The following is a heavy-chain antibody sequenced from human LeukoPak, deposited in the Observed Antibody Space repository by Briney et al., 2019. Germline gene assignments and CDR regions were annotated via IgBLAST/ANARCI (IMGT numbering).Heavy chain of an antibody. CDR2: INPNSGGT. V-gene: IGHV1-2*02. CDR1: GYTFTGYY. D-gene: IGHD6-19*01. CDR3: AARGIDSGWPDFDY. Sequence: GASVKVSCKASGYTFTGYYMHWVRQAPGQGLEWMGWINPNSGGTNYAQKFQGRATMTRDTSISTAYMELSRLRSDDTAVYYCAARGIDSGWPDFDYWGQGTLVTVSS. J-gene: IGHJ4*02.